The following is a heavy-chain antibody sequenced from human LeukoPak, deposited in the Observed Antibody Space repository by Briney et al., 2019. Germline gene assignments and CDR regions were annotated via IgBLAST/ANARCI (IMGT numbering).Heavy chain of an antibody. CDR3: TTEGSWYYFDY. CDR1: GFTFSNAW. V-gene: IGHV3-15*01. Sequence: GGSLRLSCAASGFTFSNAWMSWVRQAPGKGLEWVGRIKSKTDGGTTEYAGPVKGRFPISRDDSHTTLYLQMNSLKTEDTAVYYCTTEGSWYYFDYWGQGTLVTVSS. D-gene: IGHD6-19*01. J-gene: IGHJ4*02. CDR2: IKSKTDGGTT.